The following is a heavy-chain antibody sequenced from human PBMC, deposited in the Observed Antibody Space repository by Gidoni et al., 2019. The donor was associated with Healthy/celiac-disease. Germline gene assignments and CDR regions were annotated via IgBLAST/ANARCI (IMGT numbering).Heavy chain of an antibody. CDR1: RFTFRSYA. CDR2: SSGSGGST. V-gene: IGHV3-23*01. Sequence: EVQLWESGGRLVQPGGSLRRSCAASRFTFRSYARSWVRQAPGTGLELVSASSGSGGSTYYAYSVKCRFTISRDNSKNTLYLQMNSLRAEDTAVYYCAQGRGYSYGSGYGMDVWGQGTTVTVSS. CDR3: AQGRGYSYGSGYGMDV. J-gene: IGHJ6*02. D-gene: IGHD5-18*01.